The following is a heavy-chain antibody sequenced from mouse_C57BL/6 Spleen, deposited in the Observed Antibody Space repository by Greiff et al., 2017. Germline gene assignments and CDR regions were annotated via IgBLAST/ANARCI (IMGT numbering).Heavy chain of an antibody. Sequence: VQLQQSGAELVRPGTSVKLSCKASGYTFTSYWMHWVKQRPGQGLEWIGVIDPSDSYTNYNQKFKGKATLTVDTSSSTAYMQLSSLTSEDSAVYYCARKIYYDYYYAMDYWGQGTSVTVSS. D-gene: IGHD2-4*01. CDR2: IDPSDSYT. J-gene: IGHJ4*01. V-gene: IGHV1-59*01. CDR1: GYTFTSYW. CDR3: ARKIYYDYYYAMDY.